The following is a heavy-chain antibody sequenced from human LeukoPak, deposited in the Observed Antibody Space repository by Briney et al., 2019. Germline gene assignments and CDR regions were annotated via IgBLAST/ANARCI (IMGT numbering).Heavy chain of an antibody. V-gene: IGHV4-59*01. D-gene: IGHD3-22*01. Sequence: PSETLSLTCTVSGGSISSYYWSWIRQPPGKGLEWIGYIYYSGSTNYNPSLKSRVTISVDTSKNQFSLKLSSVTAADTAVYYCARSSGYYYHLDYWGQGTLVTVSS. J-gene: IGHJ4*02. CDR3: ARSSGYYYHLDY. CDR2: IYYSGST. CDR1: GGSISSYY.